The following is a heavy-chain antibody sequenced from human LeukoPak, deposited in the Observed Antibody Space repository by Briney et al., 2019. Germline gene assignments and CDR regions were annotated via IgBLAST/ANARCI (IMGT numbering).Heavy chain of an antibody. Sequence: GGSLRLSCEASGFNFNVYAMHWVRQAPGKGLEWVAATSYDGSKIYYSDSVQGRFTISRDNSKNTLFLQMNSLTTDDTAVYYCARGKMRTLALAEYLQDWGQGTLVTVSS. CDR1: GFNFNVYA. CDR3: ARGKMRTLALAEYLQD. J-gene: IGHJ1*01. CDR2: TSYDGSKI. V-gene: IGHV3-30*04.